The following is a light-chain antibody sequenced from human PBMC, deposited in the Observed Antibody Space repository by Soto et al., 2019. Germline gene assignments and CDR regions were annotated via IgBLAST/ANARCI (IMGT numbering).Light chain of an antibody. CDR1: QSLLHSSGNNY. CDR3: MQALQTPT. J-gene: IGKJ5*01. CDR2: LDS. Sequence: EIVITQSPLSLPVVPGEPASISCRSSQSLLHSSGNNYLDWYVQKPGQSPQLLISLDSDRASGVPDRFSGSGSGTNFTLKISRVEAEDVGVYYCMQALQTPTFGQGTRLEIK. V-gene: IGKV2-28*01.